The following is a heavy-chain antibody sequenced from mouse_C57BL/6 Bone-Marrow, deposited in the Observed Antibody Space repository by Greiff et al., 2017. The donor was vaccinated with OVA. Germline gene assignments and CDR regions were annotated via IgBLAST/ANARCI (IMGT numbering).Heavy chain of an antibody. Sequence: EVQLVESGGGLVQPGGSLSLSCAASGFTFTDYYMSWVRQPPGKALEWLGFIRNKANGYTTEYSASVKGRFTISRDNSQSILYLQMNALRAEDSATYYCASLDYYGSRNWYFDVWGTGTTVTVSS. CDR3: ASLDYYGSRNWYFDV. D-gene: IGHD1-1*01. CDR2: IRNKANGYTT. J-gene: IGHJ1*03. V-gene: IGHV7-3*01. CDR1: GFTFTDYY.